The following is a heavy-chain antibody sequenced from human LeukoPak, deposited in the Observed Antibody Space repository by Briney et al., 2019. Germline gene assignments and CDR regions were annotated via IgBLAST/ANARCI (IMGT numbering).Heavy chain of an antibody. Sequence: HPGGSLRLSCAASGFTVSTNYMSWVRQAPGKGLEWVSLVHSGGTTYHADSVKGRFTISRDDSKNTVYLQMNSLRAEDTAVYYCVKSPWYHGAGSYSGTIHWGQGTLVTVSS. D-gene: IGHD3-10*01. V-gene: IGHV3-66*01. J-gene: IGHJ4*02. CDR3: VKSPWYHGAGSYSGTIH. CDR2: VHSGGTT. CDR1: GFTVSTNY.